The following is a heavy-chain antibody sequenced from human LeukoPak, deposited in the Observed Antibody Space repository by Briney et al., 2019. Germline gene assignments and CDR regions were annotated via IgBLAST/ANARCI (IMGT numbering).Heavy chain of an antibody. Sequence: GGSLRLSCAASGFTFSSYAMTWVRQAPGKGLEWVSSISGSDGSTYYADSVKGRFTISRDNSKNTLYLQMNSLRAEDTAVYYCAYMRGLYYGIDYWDQGTLVTVSS. D-gene: IGHD3-10*01. CDR2: ISGSDGST. CDR1: GFTFSSYA. V-gene: IGHV3-23*01. CDR3: AYMRGLYYGIDY. J-gene: IGHJ4*02.